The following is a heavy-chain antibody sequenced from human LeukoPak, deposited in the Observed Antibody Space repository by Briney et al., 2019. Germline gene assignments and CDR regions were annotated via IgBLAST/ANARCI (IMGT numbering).Heavy chain of an antibody. CDR2: MNPNSGNT. D-gene: IGHD6-6*01. CDR1: GYTFTSYD. CDR3: ARAVPGYSSSSYHYYYYMDV. Sequence: ASVKVSCXASGYTFTSYDINWVRQATGQGLEWMGWMNPNSGNTGCAQKFQGRVTMTRNTSISTAYMELSSLRSEDTAVYYCARAVPGYSSSSYHYYYYMDVWGKGTTVTVSS. V-gene: IGHV1-8*01. J-gene: IGHJ6*03.